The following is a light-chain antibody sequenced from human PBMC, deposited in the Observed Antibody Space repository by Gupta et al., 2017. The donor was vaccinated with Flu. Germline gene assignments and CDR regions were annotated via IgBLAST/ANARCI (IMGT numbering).Light chain of an antibody. CDR3: QMWASSRDHPGV. J-gene: IGLJ2*01. CDR2: EET. V-gene: IGLV3-21*02. Sequence: QTARITCGGKNIGSKSVHWYRQRPGQPPVLGIVEETDRPSGIPARLSGSNSWDTANPTIVRVEAGDKADDYCQMWASSRDHPGVFGGGTRMTVL. CDR1: NIGSKS.